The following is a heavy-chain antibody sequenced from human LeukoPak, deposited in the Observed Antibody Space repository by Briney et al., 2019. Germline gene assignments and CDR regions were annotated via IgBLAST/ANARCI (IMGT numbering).Heavy chain of an antibody. CDR1: GGSISSGDYY. V-gene: IGHV4-30-4*01. CDR2: IYYSGST. J-gene: IGHJ6*02. D-gene: IGHD3-3*01. CDR3: ARTLGVLRFLEWLPLYGMDV. Sequence: SETLSLTCTVSGGSISSGDYYWSWIRQPPGKGLEWIGYIYYSGSTYYNPSLKSRVTISVDTSKNQFSLKLSSVTAADTAVYYCARTLGVLRFLEWLPLYGMDVWGQGTTVTVSS.